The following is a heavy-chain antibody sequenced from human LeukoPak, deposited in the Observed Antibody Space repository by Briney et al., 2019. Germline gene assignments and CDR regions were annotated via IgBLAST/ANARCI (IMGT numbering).Heavy chain of an antibody. D-gene: IGHD6-13*01. CDR3: ARDRGCSWEF. CDR1: GGSMGGYY. CDR2: IYSNGSP. V-gene: IGHV4-4*07. J-gene: IGHJ4*02. Sequence: SETLSLTCTVSGGSMGGYYWSWIRQPAGKRLEWIGRIYSNGSPTYNPSLQSRITMTIDTSRSQFSLRMTSMTAADAAVYFCARDRGCSWEFWGRGTLVTVSS.